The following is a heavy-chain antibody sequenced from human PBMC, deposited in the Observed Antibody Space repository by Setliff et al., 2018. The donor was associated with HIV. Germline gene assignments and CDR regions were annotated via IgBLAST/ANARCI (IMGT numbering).Heavy chain of an antibody. CDR2: IKTDGSEK. D-gene: IGHD3-10*01. CDR1: GFSFSSHW. CDR3: ARAGRRHYYGSGSYAVFDY. J-gene: IGHJ4*02. Sequence: GGSLRLSCVASGFSFSSHWMSWVRQAPGKGPEWVANIKTDGSEKYYVDSVKGRFTISRDNAKNSSYLQMNGLRAGDTAVYFCARAGRRHYYGSGSYAVFDYWGQGIVVTVSS. V-gene: IGHV3-7*04.